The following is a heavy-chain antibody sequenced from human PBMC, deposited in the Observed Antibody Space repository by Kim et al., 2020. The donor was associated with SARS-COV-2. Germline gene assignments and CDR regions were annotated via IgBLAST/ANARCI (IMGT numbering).Heavy chain of an antibody. CDR2: INPSGGST. CDR3: ARGRADCSGGSCYDYYYYGMDV. Sequence: ASVKVSCKASGYTFTSYYMHWVRQAPGQGLEWMGIINPSGGSTSYAQKFQGRVTMTRDTSTSTVYMELSSLRSEDTAVYYCARGRADCSGGSCYDYYYYGMDVWGQGTTVTVSS. D-gene: IGHD2-15*01. J-gene: IGHJ6*02. CDR1: GYTFTSYY. V-gene: IGHV1-46*01.